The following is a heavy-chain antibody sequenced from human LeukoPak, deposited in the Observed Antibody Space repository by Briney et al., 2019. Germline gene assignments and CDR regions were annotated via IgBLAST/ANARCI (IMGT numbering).Heavy chain of an antibody. V-gene: IGHV3-23*01. CDR3: AKEGYYYDSSGYPTPFDY. D-gene: IGHD3-22*01. J-gene: IGHJ4*02. CDR1: GFTFSSYA. Sequence: PGGSLRLSCAASGFTFSSYAMSWVRQAPGKGLEWVSAISGRGGSTYYADSVKGRFTISRDNSKNTLYLQMNSLRAEDTAVYYCAKEGYYYDSSGYPTPFDYWGQGTLVTVSS. CDR2: ISGRGGST.